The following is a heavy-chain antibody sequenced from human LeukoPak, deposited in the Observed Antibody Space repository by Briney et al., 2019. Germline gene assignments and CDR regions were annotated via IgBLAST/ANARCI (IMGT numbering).Heavy chain of an antibody. CDR1: GGSFSGYY. Sequence: SETLSLTCAVYGGSFSGYYWSWIRQPPGKGLEWIGEINHSGSTNYNPSLKSRVTISVDTSKNQFSLKLSSVTAADTAVYYCARAPYCSSTSCPGAFDIWGQGTMVTVSS. CDR2: INHSGST. D-gene: IGHD2-2*01. V-gene: IGHV4-34*01. CDR3: ARAPYCSSTSCPGAFDI. J-gene: IGHJ3*02.